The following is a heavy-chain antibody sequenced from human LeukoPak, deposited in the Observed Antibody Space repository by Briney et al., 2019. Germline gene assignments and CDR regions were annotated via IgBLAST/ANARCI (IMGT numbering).Heavy chain of an antibody. CDR1: GGSFSGYY. D-gene: IGHD3-3*01. V-gene: IGHV4-59*08. Sequence: SETLSLTCAVYGGSFSGYYWSWIRQPPGKGLEWIGYIYYSGSTNYNPSLKSRVTIPVDTSKNQFSLKLSSVTAADTAVYYCARHRGPYYDFWSGYYDYWGQGTLVTVSS. CDR3: ARHRGPYYDFWSGYYDY. CDR2: IYYSGST. J-gene: IGHJ4*02.